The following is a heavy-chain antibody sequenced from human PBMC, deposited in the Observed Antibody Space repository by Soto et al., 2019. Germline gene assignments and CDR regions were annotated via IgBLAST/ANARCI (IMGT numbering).Heavy chain of an antibody. CDR3: ARSDSSGYYPTPFDY. Sequence: QVQLQESGPGLVKPSQTLSLTCTVSGGSISSGDYYWSWIRQPPGKGLEWIGYIYYSESTYYNPSLKSRVTISVDTSKNQFSLKLSSVTAADTAVYYCARSDSSGYYPTPFDYWGQGTLVTVSS. V-gene: IGHV4-30-4*01. J-gene: IGHJ4*02. CDR2: IYYSEST. CDR1: GGSISSGDYY. D-gene: IGHD3-22*01.